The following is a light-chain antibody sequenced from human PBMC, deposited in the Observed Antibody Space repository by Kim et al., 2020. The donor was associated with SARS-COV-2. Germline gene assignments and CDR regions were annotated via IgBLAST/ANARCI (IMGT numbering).Light chain of an antibody. Sequence: DIQMTQSPSSLSASVGDRVTTTCQASQDIRNYVNWYQQKPGTAPKLLIHDASNLETGVPPRFSGSGSGTDFTFAISGLQPEDIATYYCQQYDNIPFAFGQGTKLEI. CDR2: DAS. J-gene: IGKJ2*01. CDR3: QQYDNIPFA. V-gene: IGKV1-33*01. CDR1: QDIRNY.